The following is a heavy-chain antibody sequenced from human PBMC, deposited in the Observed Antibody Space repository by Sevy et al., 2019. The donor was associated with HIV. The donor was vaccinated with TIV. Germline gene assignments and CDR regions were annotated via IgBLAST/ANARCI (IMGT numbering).Heavy chain of an antibody. CDR1: GYTFTSNG. CDR3: ARDRGYCTGGSCYIQQ. CDR2: INTNNGNA. Sequence: ASVKVSCRASGYTFTSNGIAWVRQAPGQGLEWMGWINTNNGNANYAQKYQGRVTMTTDTSTSIGYMELRSLRSDDTAMYYCARDRGYCTGGSCYIQQWGQGTLVTVSS. D-gene: IGHD2-8*02. J-gene: IGHJ1*01. V-gene: IGHV1-18*01.